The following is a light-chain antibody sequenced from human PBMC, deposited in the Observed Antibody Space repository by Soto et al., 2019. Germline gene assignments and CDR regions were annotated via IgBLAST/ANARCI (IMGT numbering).Light chain of an antibody. J-gene: IGKJ3*01. Sequence: DIQMTQSPSSLSASVGDRVTITCRASESVSSKLNWYRQKPGKAPALLISAASRLHSGVPSRFSGSGSGTDFTLTISSLQHEDFASYYCQQGYRTPFTFGPGTKVDIK. CDR3: QQGYRTPFT. CDR2: AAS. V-gene: IGKV1-39*01. CDR1: ESVSSK.